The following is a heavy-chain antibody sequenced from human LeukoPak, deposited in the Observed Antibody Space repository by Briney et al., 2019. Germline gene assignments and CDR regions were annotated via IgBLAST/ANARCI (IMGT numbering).Heavy chain of an antibody. CDR1: GYTLTELS. V-gene: IGHV1-24*01. Sequence: ASVKVSCKVSGYTLTELSMHWVRQAPGKGLEWMGGFDPEDGETIYAQKFQGRVTMTEDTSTDTAYMELSSLRSEDTAVYYCATDLFSSRYYDSSGYPHWGQGTLVTVSS. J-gene: IGHJ4*02. CDR3: ATDLFSSRYYDSSGYPH. CDR2: FDPEDGET. D-gene: IGHD3-22*01.